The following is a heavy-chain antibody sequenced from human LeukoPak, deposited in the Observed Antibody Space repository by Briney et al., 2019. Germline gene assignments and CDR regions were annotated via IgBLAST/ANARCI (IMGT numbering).Heavy chain of an antibody. CDR1: GGSISSYY. V-gene: IGHV4-4*07. J-gene: IGHJ4*02. D-gene: IGHD4-17*01. CDR2: IYTSGST. Sequence: PSDTLSLTCTVSGGSISSYYWSWIRQPARKGLAWIGRIYTSGSTNYNPSLKSRVTMSVDTSKNQFSLKLSSVTAADTAVYYCARHNRGDYEMDYWGQGTLVTVSS. CDR3: ARHNRGDYEMDY.